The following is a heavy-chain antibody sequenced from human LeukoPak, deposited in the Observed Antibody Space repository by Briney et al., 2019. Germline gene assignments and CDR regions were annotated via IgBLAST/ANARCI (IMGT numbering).Heavy chain of an antibody. D-gene: IGHD3-3*01. CDR2: IYHSGST. CDR1: GGSISSSNW. V-gene: IGHV4-4*02. J-gene: IGHJ4*02. Sequence: SGTLSLTCAVSGGSISSSNWWSWVRQPPRKGLEWIGEIYHSGSTNYNPSLKSRVTISEDKSKNQFSLKLSSVTAADTAVYYCARLSLKVLEWSPTKGKETHYFDYWGQGTLVTVSS. CDR3: ARLSLKVLEWSPTKGKETHYFDY.